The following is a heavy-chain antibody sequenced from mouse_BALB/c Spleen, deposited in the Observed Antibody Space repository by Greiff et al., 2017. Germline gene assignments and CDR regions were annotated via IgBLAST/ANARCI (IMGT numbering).Heavy chain of an antibody. Sequence: EVQVVESGGGLVQPGGSLKLSCAASGFTFSSYTMPWVRQTPGKRLEWVAYISNGGGSTYYPDTVKGRFTLSRDNAKNTLYLQMSRLNSEDTAMYFCAWNYGGSPFLFACRGRRTLVTVSA. CDR1: GFTFSSYT. D-gene: IGHD1-1*01. CDR2: ISNGGGST. V-gene: IGHV5-12-2*01. CDR3: AWNYGGSPFLFAC. J-gene: IGHJ3*01.